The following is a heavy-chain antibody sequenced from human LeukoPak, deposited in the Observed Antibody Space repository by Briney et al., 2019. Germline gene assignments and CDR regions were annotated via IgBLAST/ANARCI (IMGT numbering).Heavy chain of an antibody. CDR1: GFTFSTYN. J-gene: IGHJ4*02. CDR2: ISSSSTTI. Sequence: GGSLRLSCAASGFTFSTYNMNWVRQAPGKGLEWVSYISSSSTTIYNADSVKGRFTISRDNAKNSLYLQMDSLRDDDTAVYYCARDGDWNDGRVYWGQGTLVTVSS. D-gene: IGHD1-1*01. V-gene: IGHV3-48*02. CDR3: ARDGDWNDGRVY.